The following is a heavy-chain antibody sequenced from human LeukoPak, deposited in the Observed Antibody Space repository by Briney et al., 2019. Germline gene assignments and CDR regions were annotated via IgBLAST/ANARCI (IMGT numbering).Heavy chain of an antibody. J-gene: IGHJ4*02. D-gene: IGHD2-2*02. CDR3: AKEAYCSSTSCYNDY. CDR1: GFTFSSYA. CDR2: ISGSGGST. Sequence: RTGGSLRLSCAASGFTFSSYAMSWVRQAPGKGLEWVSAISGSGGSTYYADSVKGRFTIFRDNSKNTLYLQKNSLRAEDTAVYYCAKEAYCSSTSCYNDYWGQGTLVTVSS. V-gene: IGHV3-23*01.